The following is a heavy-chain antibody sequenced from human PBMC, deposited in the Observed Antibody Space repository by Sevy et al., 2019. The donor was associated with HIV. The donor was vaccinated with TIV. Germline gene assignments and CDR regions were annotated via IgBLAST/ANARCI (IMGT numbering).Heavy chain of an antibody. CDR2: INQDGSQK. J-gene: IGHJ3*02. D-gene: IGHD6-13*01. CDR1: GFTFRTYW. Sequence: GGSLRLSCGVSGFTFRTYWMSWVRQSPGKGLDWVADINQDGSQKDYVDSVKGRFTMSRDNAKNSLSLQMNSLRAEDTAVYYCSRMDDSSSWYGDDVFDIWGQGTMVTVSS. V-gene: IGHV3-7*03. CDR3: SRMDDSSSWYGDDVFDI.